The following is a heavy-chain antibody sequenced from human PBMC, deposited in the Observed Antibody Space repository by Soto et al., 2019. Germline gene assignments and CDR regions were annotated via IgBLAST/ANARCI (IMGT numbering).Heavy chain of an antibody. Sequence: GGSLRLSCAASGFTFRGFTMNWVRQAPGKGLEWVSTISSNSAYIYYTDALRGRFTISRDNAKNSLHLQMNSLRAEDTAVYYCTRDASRDSSARGWFDPWGPGTLVTVSS. CDR2: ISSNSAYI. D-gene: IGHD6-13*01. CDR3: TRDASRDSSARGWFDP. J-gene: IGHJ5*02. CDR1: GFTFRGFT. V-gene: IGHV3-21*01.